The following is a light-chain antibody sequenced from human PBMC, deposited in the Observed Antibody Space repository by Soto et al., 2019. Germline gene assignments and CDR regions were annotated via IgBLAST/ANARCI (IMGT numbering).Light chain of an antibody. CDR2: DVT. CDR3: CSSASSYTSVV. CDR1: TSDVGNYNY. V-gene: IGLV2-11*01. Sequence: QLVLTQPRSVSGSPGQSVTISCSGTTSDVGNYNYVSWYQQHPGKAPKLIIYDVTKRPSGVPDRFSGSKSGNTASLIISGLQTEDEAHYYCCSSASSYTSVVFGGGTKLTVL. J-gene: IGLJ2*01.